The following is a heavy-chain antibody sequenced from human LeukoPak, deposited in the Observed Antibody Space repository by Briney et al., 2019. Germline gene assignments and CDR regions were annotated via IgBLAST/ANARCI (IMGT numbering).Heavy chain of an antibody. CDR2: IYYSGSI. V-gene: IGHV4-59*01. Sequence: ASETLSLTCTVSGDSISGYYWTWIRQPPGKGLEWIGYIYYSGSINYNPSLKSRHTISVDTSKNQFSLKLSSVTAADTAVYYCARLRGNYFPDYWGQGTLVTVSS. CDR3: ARLRGNYFPDY. D-gene: IGHD4-11*01. J-gene: IGHJ4*02. CDR1: GDSISGYY.